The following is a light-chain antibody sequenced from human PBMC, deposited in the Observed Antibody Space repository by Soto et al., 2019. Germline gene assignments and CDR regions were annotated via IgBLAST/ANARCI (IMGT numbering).Light chain of an antibody. J-gene: IGKJ1*01. V-gene: IGKV3-11*01. CDR2: DAS. CDR3: QQRSNWPWT. CDR1: LSVSSY. Sequence: EIVLTQSPATLSLSPGERATLSCRASLSVSSYLAWYQQKPGQAPRLLIYDASNRATGIPARFSGSGSGTDFTLTTSSLEPEDFAVYYCQQRSNWPWTFGQGTGVEIK.